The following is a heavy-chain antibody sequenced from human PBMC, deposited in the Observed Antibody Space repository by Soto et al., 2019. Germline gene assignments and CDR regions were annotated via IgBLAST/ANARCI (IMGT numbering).Heavy chain of an antibody. D-gene: IGHD3-22*01. CDR3: ARSSQEMTYYYDSSGYYYHWYFDL. V-gene: IGHV4-31*03. CDR2: IYYSGST. J-gene: IGHJ2*01. CDR1: VGSISSGGYY. Sequence: TLSLTGTVSVGSISSGGYYWSWIRQHPGKGLEWIGYIYYSGSTYYNPSLKSRVTISVDTSKNQFSLKLSSVTAADTAVYYCARSSQEMTYYYDSSGYYYHWYFDLWGRGTLVTVSS.